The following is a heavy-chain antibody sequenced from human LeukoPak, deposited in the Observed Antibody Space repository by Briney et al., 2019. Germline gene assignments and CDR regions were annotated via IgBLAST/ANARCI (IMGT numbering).Heavy chain of an antibody. V-gene: IGHV3-33*01. CDR2: IWYDGSNK. D-gene: IGHD2/OR15-2a*01. CDR1: GFTFSSYG. CDR3: AREGPRGNSQFDY. J-gene: IGHJ4*02. Sequence: GGSLILSCAASGFTFSSYGMHWVRQAPGKGLEWVALIWYDGSNKYYADSVKGRLTISRDNSKNTLYLQMNSLIAEDTAVYYCAREGPRGNSQFDYWGQGTLVTVSS.